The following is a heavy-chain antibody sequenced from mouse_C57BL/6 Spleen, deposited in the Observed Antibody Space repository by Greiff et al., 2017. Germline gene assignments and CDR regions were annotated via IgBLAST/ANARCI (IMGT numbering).Heavy chain of an antibody. CDR3: ARGDQGNMDY. D-gene: IGHD3-3*01. J-gene: IGHJ4*01. CDR1: GYAFSSSW. V-gene: IGHV1-82*01. Sequence: QVQLKESGPELVKPGASVKISCKASGYAFSSSWMNWVKQRPGKGLEWIGRIYPGDGDTNYNGKFKGKATLTADKSSSTAYRQLSSLTAEDSAVYCCARGDQGNMDYWGQGTSVTVSS. CDR2: IYPGDGDT.